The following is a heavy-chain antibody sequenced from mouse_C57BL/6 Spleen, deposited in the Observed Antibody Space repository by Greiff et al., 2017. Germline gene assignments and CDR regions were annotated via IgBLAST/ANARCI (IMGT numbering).Heavy chain of an antibody. V-gene: IGHV1-50*01. CDR2: IDPSDSYT. Sequence: QVQLQQSGAELVKPGASVKLSCKASGYTFTSYWMQWVKQRPGQGLEWIGEIDPSDSYTNYNQKFKGKATLTVDTSSSTAYMQLSSLTSEDSAVYYCARSTPGVYWGQGTTLTVSS. CDR3: ARSTPGVY. CDR1: GYTFTSYW. J-gene: IGHJ2*01.